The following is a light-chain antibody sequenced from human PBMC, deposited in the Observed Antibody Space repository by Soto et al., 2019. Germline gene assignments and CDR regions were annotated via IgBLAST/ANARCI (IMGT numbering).Light chain of an antibody. CDR3: QQLNTFPLT. CDR2: AAS. CDR1: QGISSW. J-gene: IGKJ5*01. V-gene: IGKV1D-12*01. Sequence: DIQMTQSPSSVPASVGDRVTITCRASQGISSWLAWYQQKPGRAPKLLIYAASRLQSGVPSRFSGSGSGTHFILTINGLQPEDFATYYCQQLNTFPLTFGQGTRLEIK.